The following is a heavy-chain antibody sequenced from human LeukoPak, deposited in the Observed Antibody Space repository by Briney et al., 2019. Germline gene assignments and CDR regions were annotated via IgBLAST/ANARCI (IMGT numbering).Heavy chain of an antibody. Sequence: SETLSLTCTVSGGSISSGSYYWGWIRQPPGKGLEWLGSIYYRGSTYYNPSLKRPVTISVDTSKNQFVLKLSSVTAADTAVYYCARQSNWFDPWGQGTLVTVSS. CDR3: ARQSNWFDP. CDR1: GGSISSGSYY. J-gene: IGHJ5*02. V-gene: IGHV4-39*01. CDR2: IYYRGST.